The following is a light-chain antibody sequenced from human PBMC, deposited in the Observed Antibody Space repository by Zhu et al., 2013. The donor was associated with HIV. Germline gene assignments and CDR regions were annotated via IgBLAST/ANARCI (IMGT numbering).Light chain of an antibody. CDR2: ENN. V-gene: IGLV3-1*01. Sequence: SYDLTQPPSVSVSPGQTASISCSGDTLRYKNVAWYQQKSGQSPILVIHENNKRPSGIPERFSGSKSGNTATLTISGTQAMDEADYYCQAWDSSTVVFGGGTKLTRP. CDR3: QAWDSSTVV. J-gene: IGLJ2*01. CDR1: TLRYKN.